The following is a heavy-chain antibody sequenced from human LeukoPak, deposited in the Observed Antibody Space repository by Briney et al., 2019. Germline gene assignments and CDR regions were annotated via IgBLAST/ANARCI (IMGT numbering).Heavy chain of an antibody. V-gene: IGHV3-7*01. D-gene: IGHD2-2*01. CDR2: IKQDGSEK. Sequence: GGSLRLSCAASGFTFSSYWMSWVRQAPGKGLEWVANIKQDGSEKYYVDSVKGRFSISRDNAKNSLYLQMNSLRAEDTAVYYCARGPRYCSSTSCSRGFDYRGQGTLVTVSS. CDR3: ARGPRYCSSTSCSRGFDY. J-gene: IGHJ4*02. CDR1: GFTFSSYW.